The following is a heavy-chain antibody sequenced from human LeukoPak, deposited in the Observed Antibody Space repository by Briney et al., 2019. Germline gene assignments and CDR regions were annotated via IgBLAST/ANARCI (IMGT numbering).Heavy chain of an antibody. CDR3: AGRGQRYFRD. V-gene: IGHV4-38-2*01. CDR2: IYHTGST. J-gene: IGHJ1*01. Sequence: SETLSLTCAVSGYSISSGYYWGWIRQPPGKGLEWIGSIYHTGSTYYNPSLKSRVTISVDTSKNQFSLNLTSVTAADTAVYYCAGRGQRYFRDWGQGTLVTVSS. CDR1: GYSISSGYY.